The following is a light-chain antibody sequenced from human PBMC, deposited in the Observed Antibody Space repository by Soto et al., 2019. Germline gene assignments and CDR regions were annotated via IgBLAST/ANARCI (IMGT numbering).Light chain of an antibody. J-gene: IGKJ1*01. CDR3: QRYNSFTWT. CDR1: QSISSW. Sequence: DIQMTQSPSSLSASVGHRVTITCRASQSISSWLAWYQQKPGKAAKLLIYDAYSLESGVTSRFSGSGSGTEFTLTISSLQPDDFATYYCQRYNSFTWTVGQGTKVEIK. V-gene: IGKV1-5*01. CDR2: DAY.